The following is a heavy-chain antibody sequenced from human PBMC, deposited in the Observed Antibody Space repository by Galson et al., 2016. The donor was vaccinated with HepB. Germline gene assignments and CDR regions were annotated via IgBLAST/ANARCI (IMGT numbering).Heavy chain of an antibody. CDR2: ISGSGGST. Sequence: SLRLSCAASGFIFSSYAMSWVRQAPGKGLEWVSAISGSGGSTYYADSVKGRFTISRDNSKNTLYLQMNSLRAEDTAVYYCARGPEHYEILAGSNWFDPWGQGTLVTVSS. J-gene: IGHJ5*02. CDR1: GFIFSSYA. D-gene: IGHD3-9*01. V-gene: IGHV3-23*01. CDR3: ARGPEHYEILAGSNWFDP.